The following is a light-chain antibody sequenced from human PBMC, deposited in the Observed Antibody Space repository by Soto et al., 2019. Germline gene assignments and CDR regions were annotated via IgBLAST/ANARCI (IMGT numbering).Light chain of an antibody. Sequence: QSVLTQPPSVSEAPGQRVTISCTGSSSNIGAGYEAHWYQQVPGTAPKLIIYENNNRPSGVPDRFSDSKSGTSASLAITGLQAEDEAEYYCQSYDSSLSGYVFGTGTKLTVL. CDR1: SSNIGAGYE. CDR2: ENN. J-gene: IGLJ1*01. V-gene: IGLV1-40*01. CDR3: QSYDSSLSGYV.